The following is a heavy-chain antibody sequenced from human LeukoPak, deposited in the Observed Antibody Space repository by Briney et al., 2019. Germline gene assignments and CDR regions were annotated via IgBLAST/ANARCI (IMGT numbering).Heavy chain of an antibody. J-gene: IGHJ4*02. Sequence: PSETLSLTCTVSGGSISSSSYYWGWIRQPPGKGLEWIGYIYYSGSTSYNPSLKSRVTLSVDTSKNQCSLKLYSVTAAGTAVYYCARFDGSNDVFDYWGQGTLVTASS. D-gene: IGHD1-26*01. V-gene: IGHV4-61*05. CDR3: ARFDGSNDVFDY. CDR2: IYYSGST. CDR1: GGSISSSSYY.